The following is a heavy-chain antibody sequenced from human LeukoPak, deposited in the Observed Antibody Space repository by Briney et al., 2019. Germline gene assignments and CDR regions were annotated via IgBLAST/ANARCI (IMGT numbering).Heavy chain of an antibody. V-gene: IGHV4-59*01. CDR3: ARSGGYSSSWSL. J-gene: IGHJ4*02. Sequence: PSETLSLTCTVSGGSISTYYWNWIRQPPGKGLEWIGYISNTGITTYSPSLESRVTISVDTSKSQFSLKLSSVTAADTAVYYCARSGGYSSSWSLWGQGTLVTVSS. D-gene: IGHD6-13*01. CDR1: GGSISTYY. CDR2: ISNTGIT.